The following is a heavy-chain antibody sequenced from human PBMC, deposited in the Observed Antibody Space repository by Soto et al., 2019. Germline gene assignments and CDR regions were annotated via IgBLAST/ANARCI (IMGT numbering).Heavy chain of an antibody. CDR1: GYTLISNH. Sequence: ASVKVSCKASGYTLISNHLHWVRQVPGHGLEWMGLINPSGGYTNYAQNFQDRLTMTRDTSTSTVYMELSSLRSEDTAVYYCARGYGHGNYSFALDVWRQRTTVTVSS. CDR3: ARGYGHGNYSFALDV. D-gene: IGHD5-18*01. V-gene: IGHV1-46*01. CDR2: INPSGGYT. J-gene: IGHJ6*02.